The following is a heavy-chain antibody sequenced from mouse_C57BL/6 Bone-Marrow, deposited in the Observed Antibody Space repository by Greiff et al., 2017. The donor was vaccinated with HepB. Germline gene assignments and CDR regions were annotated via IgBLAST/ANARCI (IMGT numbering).Heavy chain of an antibody. D-gene: IGHD2-3*01. CDR3: VGDGYWAWFAY. Sequence: EVKLVESGGGLVQPKGSLKLSCAASGFSFNTYAMHWVRQAPGKGLEWVAYIRSKSNNYATYYADSVKDRITISRDDSESMLYLQMNNLKTEDTAMYYCVGDGYWAWFAYWGQGTLVTVSA. CDR2: IRSKSNNYAT. V-gene: IGHV10-1*01. J-gene: IGHJ3*01. CDR1: GFSFNTYA.